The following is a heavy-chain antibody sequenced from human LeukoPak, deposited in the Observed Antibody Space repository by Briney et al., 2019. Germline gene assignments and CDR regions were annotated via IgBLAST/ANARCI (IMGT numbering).Heavy chain of an antibody. Sequence: PSGTLSLTCTVSGASVNSGNYHWTWIRQPAGKRLEWIGRIYTSGSTNYNPSLKSRVTISIDASKNQFSLRLSSVTAADTAVYYSTRGGELMNFWGQGTLVTVSS. V-gene: IGHV4-61*02. CDR2: IYTSGST. J-gene: IGHJ4*02. D-gene: IGHD1-26*01. CDR1: GASVNSGNYH. CDR3: TRGGELMNF.